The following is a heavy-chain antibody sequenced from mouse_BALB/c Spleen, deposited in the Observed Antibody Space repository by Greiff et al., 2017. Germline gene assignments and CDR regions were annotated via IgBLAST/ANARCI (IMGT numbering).Heavy chain of an antibody. CDR1: GYTFTSYY. Sequence: VQLQQSGPELVKPGASVRISCTASGYTFTSYYIHWVKQRPGQGLEWIGWIYPGNVNTKYNEKFKGKATLTADKSSSTSYMQLSSLTSEDSAVYCCTRGDYRDYYAMDYWGQGTSVTVSS. CDR2: IYPGNVNT. CDR3: TRGDYRDYYAMDY. J-gene: IGHJ4*01. V-gene: IGHV1S56*01. D-gene: IGHD2-13*01.